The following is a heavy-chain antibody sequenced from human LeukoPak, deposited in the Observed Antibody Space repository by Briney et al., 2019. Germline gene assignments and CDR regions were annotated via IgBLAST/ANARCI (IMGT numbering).Heavy chain of an antibody. Sequence: ASVKVSCKASGYTFTSYAMNWERQAPGQGLEWMGWINAGKGNTKYSQKFQGRVTITRDTSESTAYMELSSLRSEDTAVYYCARVSSMVPFDYWGQGTLVTVSS. V-gene: IGHV1-3*01. CDR2: INAGKGNT. CDR1: GYTFTSYA. D-gene: IGHD2/OR15-2a*01. CDR3: ARVSSMVPFDY. J-gene: IGHJ4*02.